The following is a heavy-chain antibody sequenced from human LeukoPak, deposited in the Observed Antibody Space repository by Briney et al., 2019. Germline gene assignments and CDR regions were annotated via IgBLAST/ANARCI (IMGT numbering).Heavy chain of an antibody. CDR3: ARSGIAVAGTRTYNWFDP. J-gene: IGHJ5*02. CDR1: GYTFTSYG. V-gene: IGHV1-18*01. Sequence: ASVTVSHKASGYTFTSYGISWVRLAPGQGLEWMGWISAYNGNTNYAQKLQGRVTMTTDTSTSTAYMELRSLRSDDTAVYYCARSGIAVAGTRTYNWFDPWDHGILVTASS. CDR2: ISAYNGNT. D-gene: IGHD6-19*01.